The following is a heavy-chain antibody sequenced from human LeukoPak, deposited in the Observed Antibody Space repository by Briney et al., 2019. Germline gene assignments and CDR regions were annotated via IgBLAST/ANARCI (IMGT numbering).Heavy chain of an antibody. CDR3: ARDRFEWESLDY. CDR1: GFTFSGYG. D-gene: IGHD1-26*01. J-gene: IGHJ4*02. Sequence: PGGSLRLSCAASGFTFSGYGMHWVRQAPGKGLEWVATISSDGSNKNYADSVKGRFTISRDNAKNSLYLQMNSLRAEDTAVYYCARDRFEWESLDYWGQGTLVTVSS. CDR2: ISSDGSNK. V-gene: IGHV3-30*03.